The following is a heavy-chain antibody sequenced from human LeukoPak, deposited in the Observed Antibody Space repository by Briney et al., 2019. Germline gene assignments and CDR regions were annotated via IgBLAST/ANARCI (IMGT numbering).Heavy chain of an antibody. CDR1: GGSISSSSYY. Sequence: PSGTLSLTCTVSGGSISSSSYYWGWIRQPPGKGLEWIGSIYYSGSTYYNPSLKSRVTISVDTSKNQFSLKLSSVTAADTAVYYCAREEDETAYSGSYYEAFDIWGQGTMVTVSS. J-gene: IGHJ3*02. CDR3: AREEDETAYSGSYYEAFDI. D-gene: IGHD1-26*01. V-gene: IGHV4-39*07. CDR2: IYYSGST.